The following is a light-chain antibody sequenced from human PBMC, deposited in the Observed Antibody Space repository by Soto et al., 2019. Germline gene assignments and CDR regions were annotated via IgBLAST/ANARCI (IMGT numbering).Light chain of an antibody. CDR3: HQYDQSPRT. J-gene: IGKJ1*01. Sequence: EIVLTQSPGTLSLSPGERATLSCRASQTVNSDYLAWYQQKPGQSPRVLIYGASNRATGIPDRFSGSGSGTDFTLTISRLEPEDFAVYYCHQYDQSPRTFGQGTKVEVK. CDR1: QTVNSDY. V-gene: IGKV3-20*01. CDR2: GAS.